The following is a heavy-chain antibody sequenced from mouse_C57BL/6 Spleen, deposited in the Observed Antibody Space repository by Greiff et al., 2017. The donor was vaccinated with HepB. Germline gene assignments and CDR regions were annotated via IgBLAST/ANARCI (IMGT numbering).Heavy chain of an antibody. CDR2: INPGSGGT. CDR3: ARYGSPYYAMDY. CDR1: GYAFTNYL. V-gene: IGHV1-54*01. D-gene: IGHD1-1*01. Sequence: VQLVESGAELVRPGTSVKVSCKASGYAFTNYLIEWVKQRPGQGLEWIGVINPGSGGTNYNEKFKGKATLTADKSSSTAYMQLSSLTSEDSAVYCCARYGSPYYAMDYWGQGTSVTVSS. J-gene: IGHJ4*01.